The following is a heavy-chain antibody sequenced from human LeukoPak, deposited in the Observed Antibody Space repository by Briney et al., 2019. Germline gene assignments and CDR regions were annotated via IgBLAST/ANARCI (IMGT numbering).Heavy chain of an antibody. CDR3: AREISSWYRTEGRFDP. D-gene: IGHD6-19*01. CDR1: GITVSNYD. J-gene: IGHJ5*02. Sequence: GGSLRLSCVVSGITVSNYDMSWVRQAPGKGLEWVANIKQDGSEEYYVDSLRGRFTISRDNAKSSLYLQMNSLRVEDTAVYYCAREISSWYRTEGRFDPWGQGTLVTVSS. V-gene: IGHV3-7*01. CDR2: IKQDGSEE.